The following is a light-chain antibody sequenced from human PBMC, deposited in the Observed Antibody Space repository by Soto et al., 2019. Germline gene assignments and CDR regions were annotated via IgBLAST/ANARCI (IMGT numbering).Light chain of an antibody. J-gene: IGKJ3*01. CDR3: QQANNFPLI. CDR2: AAS. V-gene: IGKV1-12*01. Sequence: DIQMTQSPSSVSASVGDRVTITCRACQRISSWLDWYQQKPGKAPKLLIYAASSLQSGVPSRFSGSVSGTDFTLTISSMQPAHFATYDCQQANNFPLIFGPGSKVDI. CDR1: QRISSW.